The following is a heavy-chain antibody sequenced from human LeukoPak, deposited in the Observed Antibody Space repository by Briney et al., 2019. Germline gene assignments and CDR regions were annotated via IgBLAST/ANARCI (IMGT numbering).Heavy chain of an antibody. CDR1: GYTFTSYG. Sequence: ASVKVSCKASGYTFTSYGISWVRQAPGQGLEWMGWISAYNGNTNYAQKLQGRVTMTTDTSTRTAYMELRSLRSDDTAVYYCATYYDILTGCYSAEYFQHWGQGTLVTVSS. CDR3: ATYYDILTGCYSAEYFQH. D-gene: IGHD3-9*01. J-gene: IGHJ1*01. CDR2: ISAYNGNT. V-gene: IGHV1-18*01.